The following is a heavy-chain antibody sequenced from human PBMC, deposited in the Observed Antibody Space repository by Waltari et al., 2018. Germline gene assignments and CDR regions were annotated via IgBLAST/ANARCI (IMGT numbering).Heavy chain of an antibody. CDR2: INHSGDS. V-gene: IGHV4-34*01. CDR3: TRGGFLTGTRGWFGP. CDR1: GGSVSDYY. D-gene: IGHD1-7*01. J-gene: IGHJ5*02. Sequence: QVQLQQWGAGLLKPSETLSLSCGVNGGSVSDYYWSWIRQPPGKGLEWIGEINHSGDSNYNPPLKSRVSISIDTSKDQFSLKLNSVTAADTAVYYCTRGGFLTGTRGWFGPWGQGTQVTVSS.